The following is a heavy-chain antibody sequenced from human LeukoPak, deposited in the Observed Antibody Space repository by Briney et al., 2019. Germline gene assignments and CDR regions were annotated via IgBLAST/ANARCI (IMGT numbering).Heavy chain of an antibody. V-gene: IGHV1-69*13. CDR1: GGTFSSYA. D-gene: IGHD2-2*01. Sequence: ASVKVSCKASGGTFSSYAISWVRQAPGQGLEWMGGIIPIFGTANYAQKFQGRVTITADESTSTAYMELSRLRSDDTAVYYCARGLRGSPAFDCWGQGTLVTVSS. J-gene: IGHJ4*02. CDR3: ARGLRGSPAFDC. CDR2: IIPIFGTA.